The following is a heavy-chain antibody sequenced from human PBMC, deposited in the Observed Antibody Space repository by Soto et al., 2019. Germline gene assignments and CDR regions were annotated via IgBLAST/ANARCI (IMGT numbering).Heavy chain of an antibody. CDR3: AKYEAAGPYYYGMDV. V-gene: IGHV3-23*01. D-gene: IGHD6-13*01. CDR1: GFTFRSHA. J-gene: IGHJ6*02. Sequence: AGRSLRLSCAASGFTFRSHAMRWVRRATGKGLEWVSAISGSGGSTYYADSVKGRFTISRDNSKNTLYLQMNSLRAEDTAVYYCAKYEAAGPYYYGMDVWGQGTTVTVSS. CDR2: ISGSGGST.